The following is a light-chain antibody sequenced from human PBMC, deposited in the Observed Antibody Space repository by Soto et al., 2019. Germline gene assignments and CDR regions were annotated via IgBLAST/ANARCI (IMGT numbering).Light chain of an antibody. CDR2: KVS. Sequence: DVVLTQTPLSLPVTPGEPASISCSSSQILVDRDGNTYFNWYQXRQGQPPRRXIYKVSYRDSGVPDRFSGSGSGTDLTMKISRVEAEDGGFYYCMQGTLWPWTFGQGTKVDIK. CDR3: MQGTLWPWT. V-gene: IGKV2-30*01. CDR1: QILVDRDGNTY. J-gene: IGKJ1*01.